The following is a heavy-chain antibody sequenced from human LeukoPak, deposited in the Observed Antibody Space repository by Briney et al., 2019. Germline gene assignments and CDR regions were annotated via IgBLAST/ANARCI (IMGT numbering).Heavy chain of an antibody. CDR1: GGSISSSSYY. CDR3: ARQRWGQPAPDY. CDR2: IYYSGST. D-gene: IGHD3-16*01. Sequence: PSETLSLTCTVSGGSISSSSYYWGWIRQPPGKGLEWIGSIYYSGSTYYNPSLKSRVTISVDTSKNQFSLKLSSVTAADTAVYCCARQRWGQPAPDYWGQGTLVTVSS. V-gene: IGHV4-39*01. J-gene: IGHJ4*02.